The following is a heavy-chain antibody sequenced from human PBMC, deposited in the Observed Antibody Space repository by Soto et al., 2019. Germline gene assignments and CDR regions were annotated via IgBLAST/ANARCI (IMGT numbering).Heavy chain of an antibody. CDR3: ARGTRYKMLYSPNDYGMDV. Sequence: XGSLTLFCAGCGLSFRNECLSWVRQAPGKGLEWVANINQDGSERYYVDSVRGRFTISRDNVENSLYLQLNSLRAEDTAVYYCARGTRYKMLYSPNDYGMDVWGQRTTVTVSS. CDR2: INQDGSER. V-gene: IGHV3-7*01. J-gene: IGHJ6*02. CDR1: GLSFRNEC. D-gene: IGHD2-2*02.